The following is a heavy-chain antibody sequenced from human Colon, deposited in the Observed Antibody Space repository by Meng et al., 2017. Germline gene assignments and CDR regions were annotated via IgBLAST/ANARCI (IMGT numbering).Heavy chain of an antibody. D-gene: IGHD6-19*01. Sequence: GESLKISCAASGFTFRSYGMHWVRQAPGKGLEWVAGIWFNGGSPTYADSVKGRFTISRDNSKSTLYLEMNSLRAEDTAVYSCARDYGTSDNSAWWGGWHYYAVDVWGQGTTVTVSS. CDR1: GFTFRSYG. CDR2: IWFNGGSP. CDR3: ARDYGTSDNSAWWGGWHYYAVDV. V-gene: IGHV3-33*01. J-gene: IGHJ6*02.